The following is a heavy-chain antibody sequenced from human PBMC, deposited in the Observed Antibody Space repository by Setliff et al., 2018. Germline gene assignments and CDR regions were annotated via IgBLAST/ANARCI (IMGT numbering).Heavy chain of an antibody. V-gene: IGHV3-48*03. J-gene: IGHJ3*02. D-gene: IGHD7-27*01. Sequence: GGSLRLSCAASGFTFSSYAMHWVRQAPGKGLEWVSYISSSGSTIYYADSVKGRFTISRDNAKKSLYLQMNSLRAEDTAVYYCARDRRPFNWGGNDAFDIWGQGTMVTVSS. CDR1: GFTFSSYA. CDR2: ISSSGSTI. CDR3: ARDRRPFNWGGNDAFDI.